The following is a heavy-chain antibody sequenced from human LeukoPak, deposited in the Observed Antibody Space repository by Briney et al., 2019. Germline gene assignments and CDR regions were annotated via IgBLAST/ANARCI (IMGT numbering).Heavy chain of an antibody. D-gene: IGHD3-16*01. J-gene: IGHJ3*02. V-gene: IGHV3-9*01. CDR3: ARGGNAFDI. Sequence: GRSLRLSCAASGFTFDDYAMHWVRQAPEKGLEWVSGISWNSGSIGYADSVKGRFTISRDNAKNSLYLQMNSLRAEDTAVYYCARGGNAFDIWGQGTMVTVSS. CDR1: GFTFDDYA. CDR2: ISWNSGSI.